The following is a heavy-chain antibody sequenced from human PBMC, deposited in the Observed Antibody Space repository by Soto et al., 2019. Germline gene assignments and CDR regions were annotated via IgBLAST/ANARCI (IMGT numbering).Heavy chain of an antibody. CDR1: GYTFTSYG. V-gene: IGHV1-18*01. Sequence: GXSVKXSCKASGYTFTSYGISWVRQAPGQGLEWMGWXSAYNXNTNYAQKLQGXVTMTTDTXTSTEYMELSSLRYEDKDVYYCATVGTSPGSDYWGQGTLVTVYS. J-gene: IGHJ4*02. D-gene: IGHD1-1*01. CDR2: XSAYNXNT. CDR3: ATVGTSPGSDY.